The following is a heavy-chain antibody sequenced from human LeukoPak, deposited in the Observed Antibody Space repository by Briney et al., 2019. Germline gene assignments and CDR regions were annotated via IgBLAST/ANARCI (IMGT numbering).Heavy chain of an antibody. V-gene: IGHV3-73*01. CDR1: GFTFSGSA. CDR3: TRNWDSSGWYQDAFDI. CDR2: IRSKANTYAT. J-gene: IGHJ3*02. D-gene: IGHD6-19*01. Sequence: GGSLRLSCAASGFTFSGSAMHWVRQASGKGLEWVGRIRSKANTYATAYAASVKGRFTISRDDSKNTAYLQMNSLKTEDTAVYYCTRNWDSSGWYQDAFDIWGQGTMVTVSS.